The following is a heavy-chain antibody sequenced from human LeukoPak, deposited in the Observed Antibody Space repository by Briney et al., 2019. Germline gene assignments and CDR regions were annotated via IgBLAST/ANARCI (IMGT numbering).Heavy chain of an antibody. J-gene: IGHJ4*02. CDR3: ARDGHHYIAAAGTAPIRGDY. D-gene: IGHD6-13*01. CDR1: GFTFSSYW. Sequence: PGGSLRLSCAASGFTFSSYWMSWVRQAPGKGLEWVANIKQDGSEKYYVDSVKGRFTISRDNAKNSLYLQMNSLRAEDTAVYYCARDGHHYIAAAGTAPIRGDYWGQGTLVTVSS. V-gene: IGHV3-7*01. CDR2: IKQDGSEK.